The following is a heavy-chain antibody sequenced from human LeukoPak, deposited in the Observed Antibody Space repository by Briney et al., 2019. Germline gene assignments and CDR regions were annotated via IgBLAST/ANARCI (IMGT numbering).Heavy chain of an antibody. D-gene: IGHD3-3*01. Sequence: PSQTLSLTCTVSGGSISSGSYYWSLIQQPAGKGLEWIGRIYTSWSPNYNPSLKSRVTISIDTAKNQFLPKLSFVTAAGTAVYYGARSPYNDFWSGYHEFYYYYYYMAVWGKGTTVTVSS. CDR1: GGSISSGSYY. CDR3: ARSPYNDFWSGYHEFYYYYYYMAV. CDR2: IYTSWSP. V-gene: IGHV4-61*02. J-gene: IGHJ6*03.